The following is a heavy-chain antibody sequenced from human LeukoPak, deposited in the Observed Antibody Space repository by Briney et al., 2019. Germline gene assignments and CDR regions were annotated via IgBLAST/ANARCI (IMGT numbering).Heavy chain of an antibody. CDR1: GYTFTSYG. Sequence: ASVKVSCKASGYTFTSYGISWVRQAPGQGLEWMGWISAYNGNTNYARKLQGRVTMTTDTSTSTAYMELRSLRSDDTAVYYCATWIQLWDRDYWGQGTLVTVSS. V-gene: IGHV1-18*01. J-gene: IGHJ4*02. CDR2: ISAYNGNT. CDR3: ATWIQLWDRDY. D-gene: IGHD5-18*01.